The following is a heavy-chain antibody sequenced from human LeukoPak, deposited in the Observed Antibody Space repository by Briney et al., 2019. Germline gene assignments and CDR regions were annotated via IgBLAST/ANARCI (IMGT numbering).Heavy chain of an antibody. D-gene: IGHD2-2*01. V-gene: IGHV4-34*01. J-gene: IGHJ4*02. CDR3: ARVRYCSSTSCYRRRIDLDY. Sequence: PSETLSLTCTVSGGSISSYYWSWIRQPPGKGLEWIGEINHSGSTNYNPSLKSRVTISVDTSKNQFSLKLSSVTAADTAVYYCARVRYCSSTSCYRRRIDLDYWGQGTLVTVSS. CDR1: GGSISSYY. CDR2: INHSGST.